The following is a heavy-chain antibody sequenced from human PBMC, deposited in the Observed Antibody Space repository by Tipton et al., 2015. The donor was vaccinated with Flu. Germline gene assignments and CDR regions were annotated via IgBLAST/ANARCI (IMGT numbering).Heavy chain of an antibody. CDR3: AKEWLWEAFYYGMNV. V-gene: IGHV3-30*18. CDR2: ISYDGSDE. CDR1: GFTFSGYG. Sequence: QLVQSGGGVVQPGRSLRLSCAASGFTFSGYGMYWVRQTPGKGPEWVAIISYDGSDEYYADSVKGRFTISRDNPKNTLYLQMNSLRAEDTAVYYCAKEWLWEAFYYGMNVWGQGTTVTVSS. D-gene: IGHD1-26*01. J-gene: IGHJ6*02.